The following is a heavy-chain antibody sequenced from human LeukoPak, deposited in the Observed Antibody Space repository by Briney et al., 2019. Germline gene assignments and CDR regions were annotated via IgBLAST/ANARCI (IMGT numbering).Heavy chain of an antibody. CDR3: ARDNDFFDY. J-gene: IGHJ4*02. V-gene: IGHV4-4*07. CDR1: GGSISSYY. Sequence: PSETLSLTCTVSGGSISSYYWSWIRQPPGKGLEWIGRIHSSGSTHYNPSLKRRVTMSLDTSKNQFALQLTSVTAADTAVYYCARDNDFFDYWGQGTLVTVSS. CDR2: IHSSGST.